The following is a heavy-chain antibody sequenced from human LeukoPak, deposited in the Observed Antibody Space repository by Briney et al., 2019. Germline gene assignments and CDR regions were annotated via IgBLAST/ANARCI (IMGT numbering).Heavy chain of an antibody. J-gene: IGHJ4*02. Sequence: PGGSLRLSCAASGFTFSSYGMHWVRQAPGKGLEWVAFIRYDGSNKYYADSVKGRFTISRDNSKNTLYLQMNSLRAEDMAVYYCAKDGGLAAADPFDYWGQGTLVTVSS. D-gene: IGHD6-13*01. V-gene: IGHV3-30*02. CDR3: AKDGGLAAADPFDY. CDR2: IRYDGSNK. CDR1: GFTFSSYG.